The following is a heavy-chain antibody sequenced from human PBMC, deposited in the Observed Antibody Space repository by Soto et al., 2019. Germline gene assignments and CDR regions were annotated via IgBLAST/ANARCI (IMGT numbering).Heavy chain of an antibody. CDR1: GFSLSTSAMR. CDR3: ARLSDYTVVTYFVY. J-gene: IGHJ4*02. Sequence: SGPTLVNPTQTLTLTCTFSGFSLSTSAMRVHWVRQPPGKALEWLARIDWDDDKFYSTSLNTRLTISKDTSKNQVVLTMTNMDPVDTATYYCARLSDYTVVTYFVYWGQGALVTVS. V-gene: IGHV2-70*04. D-gene: IGHD2-21*02. CDR2: IDWDDDK.